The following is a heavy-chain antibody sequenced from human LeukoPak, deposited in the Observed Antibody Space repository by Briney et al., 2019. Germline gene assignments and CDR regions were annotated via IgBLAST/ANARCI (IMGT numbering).Heavy chain of an antibody. CDR1: GGSISSSSYY. D-gene: IGHD3-3*01. CDR3: ARLLGDFWSGYQTIRYYFDY. J-gene: IGHJ4*02. V-gene: IGHV4-39*01. CDR2: IYYSGST. Sequence: SETLSLTCTVSGGSISSSSYYWGWIRQPPGKGLEWIGSIYYSGSTYYNPTLKSRVTISVDTSKNQFPLKLSSVTAADTAVYYCARLLGDFWSGYQTIRYYFDYWGQGTLVTVSS.